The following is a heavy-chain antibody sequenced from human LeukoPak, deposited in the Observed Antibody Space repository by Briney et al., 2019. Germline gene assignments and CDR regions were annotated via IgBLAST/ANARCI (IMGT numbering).Heavy chain of an antibody. D-gene: IGHD3-10*01. CDR2: ISGSGGST. V-gene: IGHV3-23*01. J-gene: IGHJ6*02. CDR1: GSTFSSYA. Sequence: GGSLRLSCAASGSTFSSYAMSWVRLAPGKGLEWVSAISGSGGSTYYADSVKGRLTISRDNSKNTLYLQMNSLRAEDTAVYYCAKGFGNYYYYCGIDVWGQGATVTVSS. CDR3: AKGFGNYYYYCGIDV.